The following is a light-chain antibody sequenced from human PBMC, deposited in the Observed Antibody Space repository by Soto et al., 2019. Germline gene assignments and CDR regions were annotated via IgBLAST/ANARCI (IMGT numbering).Light chain of an antibody. Sequence: EIVMTQSPATLSVSPGERVTLSCRASEGVGSSLAWYQQKPGQAPRVLIYGASTTAPGIPARFSGSGSGTEFTLTISSLQSEDSAVYHCQQYNDWPRTFGQGTKVDI. CDR1: EGVGSS. V-gene: IGKV3-15*01. CDR2: GAS. CDR3: QQYNDWPRT. J-gene: IGKJ1*01.